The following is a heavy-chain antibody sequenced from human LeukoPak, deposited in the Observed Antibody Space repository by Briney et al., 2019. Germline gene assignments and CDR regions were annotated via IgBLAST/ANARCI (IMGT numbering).Heavy chain of an antibody. J-gene: IGHJ4*02. CDR2: INTDGTST. V-gene: IGHV3-74*01. CDR1: GFTFSNYW. D-gene: IGHD1-26*01. CDR3: ARGSVGPDC. Sequence: PGGSLRLSCAASGFTFSNYWMHWVRQAPGKGLEWVSRINTDGTSTIYADSVRGQFTISRDNAKNTVYLQMNSLRAEDTAVYYCARGSVGPDCWGQGTLVTVSS.